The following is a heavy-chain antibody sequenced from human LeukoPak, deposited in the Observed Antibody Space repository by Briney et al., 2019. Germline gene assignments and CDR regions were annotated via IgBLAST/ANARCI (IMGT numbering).Heavy chain of an antibody. V-gene: IGHV4-34*01. J-gene: IGHJ6*02. D-gene: IGHD1-26*01. CDR1: GGSFSGYY. CDR2: INHSGST. CDR3: ARTSTWGYHYYGMDV. Sequence: SETLSLTCAVYGGSFSGYYWSWIRQPPGKGLEWIGEINHSGSTNYNPSLKSRVTISVDTSKNQFSLKLSSVTAADTAVYYCARTSTWGYHYYGMDVWGQGTTVTVSS.